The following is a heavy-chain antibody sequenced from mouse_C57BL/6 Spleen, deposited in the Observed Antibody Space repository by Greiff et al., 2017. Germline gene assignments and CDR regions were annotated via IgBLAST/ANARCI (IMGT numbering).Heavy chain of an antibody. J-gene: IGHJ1*01. CDR2: INPNNGGT. Sequence: VQLQQSGPELVKPGASVKMSCKASGYTFTDYNMHWVKQSHGKSLEWIGYINPNNGGTRYNQKFKGKATLTVNKSSSTAYMELRSLTSEDSAVYYCARAFITTVGATRYFDVWGPGTTVTVSS. CDR3: ARAFITTVGATRYFDV. V-gene: IGHV1-22*01. D-gene: IGHD1-1*01. CDR1: GYTFTDYN.